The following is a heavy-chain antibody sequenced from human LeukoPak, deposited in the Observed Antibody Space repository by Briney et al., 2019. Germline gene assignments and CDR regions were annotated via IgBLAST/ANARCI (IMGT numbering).Heavy chain of an antibody. V-gene: IGHV3-23*01. CDR2: ISGSGGST. CDR3: AKGAYYDFWSGYPQRAFDI. CDR1: GFTFSSYA. Sequence: GGSLRLPCAASGFTFSSYAMSWVRQAPGKGLEWVSAISGSGGSTYYADSVKGRFTIPRYNSKNTLYLQMNSLRAEDTAVYYCAKGAYYDFWSGYPQRAFDIWGQGTMVTVSS. D-gene: IGHD3-3*01. J-gene: IGHJ3*02.